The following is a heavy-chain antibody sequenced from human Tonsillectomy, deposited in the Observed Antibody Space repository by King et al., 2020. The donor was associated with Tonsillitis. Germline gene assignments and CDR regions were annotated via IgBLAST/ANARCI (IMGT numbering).Heavy chain of an antibody. Sequence: VQLVESGGGVVQPGRSLRLSCAASGFTFSSYGMHWVRQAPGKGLEWVAVISYHGRNKYYADSVKGRFTISRDNSKNTLYLRMNSLRAEDTAVYYCTRGPDYDVLTGPNYYYYGMDVWGQGTTVTVSS. J-gene: IGHJ6*02. V-gene: IGHV3-33*05. CDR2: ISYHGRNK. CDR1: GFTFSSYG. CDR3: TRGPDYDVLTGPNYYYYGMDV. D-gene: IGHD3-9*01.